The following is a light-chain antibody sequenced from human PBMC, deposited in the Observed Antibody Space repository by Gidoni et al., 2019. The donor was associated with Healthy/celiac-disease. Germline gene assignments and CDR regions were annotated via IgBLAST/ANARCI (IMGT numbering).Light chain of an antibody. CDR1: QSLLHSNGYNY. CDR3: MQALQTPPLT. J-gene: IGKJ4*01. CDR2: LGS. Sequence: DIVMPHSPLSLPVTPGEPASISCRSSQSLLHSNGYNYLEWYLQKPGQSPQLLLYLGSNRASGVPDRFSGSGSGTDCTLKSSRVEAEDVGVYYGMQALQTPPLTCGGGTKVEIK. V-gene: IGKV2-28*01.